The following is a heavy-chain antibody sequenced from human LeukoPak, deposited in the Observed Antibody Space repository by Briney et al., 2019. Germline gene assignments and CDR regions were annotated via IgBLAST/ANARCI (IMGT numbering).Heavy chain of an antibody. CDR3: ARGDNWNFVTNW. CDR1: GGSISSGSYY. CDR2: IYTSGST. J-gene: IGHJ4*02. V-gene: IGHV4-61*02. D-gene: IGHD1-1*01. Sequence: SETLSLTCTVSGGSISSGSYYWSWIRQPAGKGLEWIGRIYTSGSTNYNPSLKSRVTISVDTSKNQFSLKLSSVTAADTAVYYCARGDNWNFVTNWWGQGTLVTVSS.